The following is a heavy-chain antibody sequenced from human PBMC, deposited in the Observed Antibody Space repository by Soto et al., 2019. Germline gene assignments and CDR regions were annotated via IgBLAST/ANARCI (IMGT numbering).Heavy chain of an antibody. J-gene: IGHJ4*02. Sequence: EVQLLESGGGLVQPGGSLRLSCAASGFTFSSYTMSWVRQGPGKGLEWVSGISSSGGSTAYADSVKGRFTISRDNFKTTLYLQINTLRAEDTAVYYCATAWGDYWGQGTPVTVSS. CDR1: GFTFSSYT. D-gene: IGHD7-27*01. CDR3: ATAWGDY. V-gene: IGHV3-23*01. CDR2: ISSSGGST.